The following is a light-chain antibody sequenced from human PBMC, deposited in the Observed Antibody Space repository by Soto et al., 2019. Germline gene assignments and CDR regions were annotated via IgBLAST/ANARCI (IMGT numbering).Light chain of an antibody. Sequence: DIQMTQSPSSLSASVGDRVTITCRASQSIGTYLNWYQQTPGKAPNLLIYAASSLQSGVPSRFSGSGSGTDFTHTISSLQPEDFVLYHCQQSYSVPPFTFGGGTKVEMK. CDR2: AAS. CDR3: QQSYSVPPFT. CDR1: QSIGTY. J-gene: IGKJ4*01. V-gene: IGKV1-39*01.